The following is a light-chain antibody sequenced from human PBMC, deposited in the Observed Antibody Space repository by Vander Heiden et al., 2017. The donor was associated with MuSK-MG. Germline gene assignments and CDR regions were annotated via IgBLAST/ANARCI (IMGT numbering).Light chain of an antibody. CDR1: QSISRN. CDR2: GAS. CDR3: QHYNNWPSWT. V-gene: IGKV3-15*01. J-gene: IGKJ2*02. Sequence: EIVMTQSPATLSVSPGERATLSCRASQSISRNLAWYQQKPGQAPRLLIYGASTRATGIPARFSGSGYGTDFTLTISSRQLEDFALYYCQHYNNWPSWTFGQGTKMEIK.